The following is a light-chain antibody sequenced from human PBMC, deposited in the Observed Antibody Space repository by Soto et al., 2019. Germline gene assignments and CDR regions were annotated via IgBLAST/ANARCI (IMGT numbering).Light chain of an antibody. J-gene: IGKJ1*01. V-gene: IGKV3-15*01. CDR1: QSVGSN. CDR3: QQCYNWPRT. Sequence: EIVMTQSPATLSVSPGESATLSCRASQSVGSNVAWYQQKPGQAPRLLIYDTSTRATGIPARFSGSGSGTEFTLTISSLQSEEFDVYLCQQCYNWPRTFGQGTKVAIK. CDR2: DTS.